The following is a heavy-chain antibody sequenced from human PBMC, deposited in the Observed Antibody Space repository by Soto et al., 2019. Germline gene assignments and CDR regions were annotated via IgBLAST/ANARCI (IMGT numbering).Heavy chain of an antibody. V-gene: IGHV4-4*07. CDR2: IYATGTT. CDR1: GASISGFY. CDR3: VRDGTKTLRDWFDP. J-gene: IGHJ5*02. D-gene: IGHD1-1*01. Sequence: SETLSLTCTVSGASISGFYWSWIRKSAGEGLEWIGRIYATGTTDYNPSLKSRVMMSVDTSKKQFSLELRSVTAADTAVYYCVRDGTKTLRDWFDPWGQGISVTVSS.